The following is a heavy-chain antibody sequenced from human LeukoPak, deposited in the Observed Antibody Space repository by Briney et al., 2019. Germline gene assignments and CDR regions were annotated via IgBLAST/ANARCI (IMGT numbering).Heavy chain of an antibody. D-gene: IGHD2-15*01. V-gene: IGHV1-2*02. J-gene: IGHJ5*02. Sequence: ASVKVSCKASGYTFTGYYMHWVRQPPGQGRAWMGWVNPNSGGTNYAQKFQGRVTRTRDTSISTAYMELSRLRSDDTAVYYCARGYCSGGSCGSAYNWFDPWGQGTLVTVSS. CDR3: ARGYCSGGSCGSAYNWFDP. CDR1: GYTFTGYY. CDR2: VNPNSGGT.